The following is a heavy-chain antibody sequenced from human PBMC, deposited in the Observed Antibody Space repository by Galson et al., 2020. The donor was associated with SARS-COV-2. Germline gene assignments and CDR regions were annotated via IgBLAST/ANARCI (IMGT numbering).Heavy chain of an antibody. CDR3: ARLTFAGTPRTGYFYHGMDV. Sequence: SETLSLTCRVSGGSLSSYYWSWIRQPPGKALEWVGHIYYSGTTRYNPSLKSRVAISVDASNNQFSLRLSSVTAADTAMYYCARLTFAGTPRTGYFYHGMDVWGQGTTVIVSS. J-gene: IGHJ6*02. D-gene: IGHD6-13*01. CDR1: GGSLSSYY. CDR2: IYYSGTT. V-gene: IGHV4-59*08.